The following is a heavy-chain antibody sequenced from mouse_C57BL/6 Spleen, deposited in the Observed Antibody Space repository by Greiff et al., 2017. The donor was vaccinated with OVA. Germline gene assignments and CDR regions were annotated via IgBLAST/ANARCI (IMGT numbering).Heavy chain of an antibody. CDR3: ARSGNYYGSSTWYFDV. CDR1: GYTFTGYW. V-gene: IGHV1-9*01. CDR2: ILPGSGST. Sequence: VQLVESGAELMKPGASVKLSCKATGYTFTGYWIEWVKQRPGHGLEWIGEILPGSGSTNYNEKFKGKATFTADTSSNTAYMQLSSLTTEDSAIYYCARSGNYYGSSTWYFDVWGTGTTVTVSS. D-gene: IGHD1-1*01. J-gene: IGHJ1*03.